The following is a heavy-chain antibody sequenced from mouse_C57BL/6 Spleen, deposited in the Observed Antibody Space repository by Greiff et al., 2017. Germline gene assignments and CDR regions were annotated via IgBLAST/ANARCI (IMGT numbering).Heavy chain of an antibody. J-gene: IGHJ2*01. CDR1: GFNIKDYY. CDR3: TRGNYGVYFDY. Sequence: VQLQQSGAELVRPGASVKLSCTASGFNIKDYYMHWVKQRPEQGLEWIGRIDPVDGDTEYAPKFQGKATMTADTSSNTAYLQLSRLTSEDTAVYYCTRGNYGVYFDYWGQGTTLTVSS. D-gene: IGHD2-1*01. CDR2: IDPVDGDT. V-gene: IGHV14-1*01.